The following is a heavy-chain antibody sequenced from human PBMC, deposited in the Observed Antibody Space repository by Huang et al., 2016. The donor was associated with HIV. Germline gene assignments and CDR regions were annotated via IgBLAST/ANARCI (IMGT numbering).Heavy chain of an antibody. V-gene: IGHV5-51*03. CDR2: IFPCSSHT. Sequence: EVQLVQSGVEVKKPGESLKISCKGSGFSFTSYWIGWVRQMPGKGLEWMFIIFPCSSHTFYSPTFQGQFTISADKYTITAYLQCSSLKASDSAIYYCAIHDSNDFTFDDWGQGTLVAVSS. CDR3: AIHDSNDFTFDD. D-gene: IGHD5-18*01. J-gene: IGHJ4*02. CDR1: GFSFTSYW.